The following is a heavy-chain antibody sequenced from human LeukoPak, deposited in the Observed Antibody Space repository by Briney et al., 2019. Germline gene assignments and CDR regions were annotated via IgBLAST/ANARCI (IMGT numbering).Heavy chain of an antibody. Sequence: ASVKVSCKASGYTFTSYYMHWVRQAPGQGLEWMGIINPSGGSTSYAQKFQGRVTMTRDTSTSTVYTELSSLRSEDTAVYYCASARGDQPYDYWGQGTLVTVSS. CDR2: INPSGGST. J-gene: IGHJ4*02. CDR1: GYTFTSYY. D-gene: IGHD3-10*01. V-gene: IGHV1-46*01. CDR3: ASARGDQPYDY.